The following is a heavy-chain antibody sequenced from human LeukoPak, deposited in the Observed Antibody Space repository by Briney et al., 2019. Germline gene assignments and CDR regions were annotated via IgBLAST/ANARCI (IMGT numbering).Heavy chain of an antibody. Sequence: GGSLRLSCAASGFTFRDYEMNWVRQAPGKGLEWVSYISSSGSTIYYADFVKGRFTISRDSAKKSVYLQMKSLRAEDTAVYYCARDPVGYYYAMDVWGQGTTVTVSS. CDR3: ARDPVGYYYAMDV. CDR1: GFTFRDYE. V-gene: IGHV3-48*03. CDR2: ISSSGSTI. D-gene: IGHD1-26*01. J-gene: IGHJ6*02.